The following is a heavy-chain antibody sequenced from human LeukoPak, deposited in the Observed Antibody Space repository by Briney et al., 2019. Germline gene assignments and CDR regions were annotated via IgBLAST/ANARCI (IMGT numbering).Heavy chain of an antibody. CDR3: AKSTSDCGGCAFDI. J-gene: IGHJ3*02. Sequence: GSLSLSCAASGFPFSSYSMNWVRQAPGKGLEWVSSISSSSSYIYYADSVKGRFTISRDNAKNSLYLQMNSLRAEDTAVYYCAKSTSDCGGCAFDIWGQGTMVTVSS. V-gene: IGHV3-21*01. D-gene: IGHD2-21*01. CDR2: ISSSSSYI. CDR1: GFPFSSYS.